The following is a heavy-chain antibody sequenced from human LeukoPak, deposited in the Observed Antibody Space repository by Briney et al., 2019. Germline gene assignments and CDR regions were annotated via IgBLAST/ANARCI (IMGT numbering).Heavy chain of an antibody. CDR1: GYTFTGYY. D-gene: IGHD5-24*01. J-gene: IGHJ3*02. CDR2: INPNSGGT. Sequence: ASVKVSCKASGYTFTGYYMHWVRQAPGQGLEWMGWINPNSGGTNYAQKFQGRVTMTRDTSISTAYMELSRLRSDDTAVYYCARGSLDGYNQQYAFDIWGQGTMVTVSS. V-gene: IGHV1-2*02. CDR3: ARGSLDGYNQQYAFDI.